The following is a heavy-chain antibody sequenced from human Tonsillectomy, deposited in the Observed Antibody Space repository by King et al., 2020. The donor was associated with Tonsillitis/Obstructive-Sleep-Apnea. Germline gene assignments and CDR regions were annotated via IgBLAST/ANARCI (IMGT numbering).Heavy chain of an antibody. CDR1: GFTFSSYS. D-gene: IGHD2-2*03. CDR3: ARASGYCSSTSGPIGAFDI. Sequence: VQLVESGGDFVQPGGSLRLSCAASGFTFSSYSMNWVRQAPGKGLEWVSYIIGSSSTIYYADSVKGRFTISRDNAKNSLYLQMNSLRDEDTAMYYCARASGYCSSTSGPIGAFDIWGQGTMVTVSS. V-gene: IGHV3-48*02. CDR2: IIGSSSTI. J-gene: IGHJ3*02.